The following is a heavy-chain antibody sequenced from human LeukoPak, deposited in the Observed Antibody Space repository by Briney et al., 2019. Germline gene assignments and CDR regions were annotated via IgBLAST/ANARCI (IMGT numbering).Heavy chain of an antibody. CDR3: ARGYYDFWSGYYYYGMDV. CDR2: INPNSGGT. CDR1: GYTFTGYY. V-gene: IGHV1-2*02. J-gene: IGHJ6*02. D-gene: IGHD3-3*01. Sequence: ASVKASCKASGYTFTGYYMHWVRQAPGQGLEWMGWINPNSGGTNYAQKFQGRVTMTRNTSISTAYMELSRLRSDDTAVYYCARGYYDFWSGYYYYGMDVWGQGTTVTVSS.